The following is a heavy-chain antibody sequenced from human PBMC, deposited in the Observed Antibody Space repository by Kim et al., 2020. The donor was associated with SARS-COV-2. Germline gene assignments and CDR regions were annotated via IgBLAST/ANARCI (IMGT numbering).Heavy chain of an antibody. Sequence: ASVKVSCKVSGYTLTELSMHWVRQAPGKGLEWMGGFDPEDGETIYAQKFQGRVTMTEDTSTDTAYMELSSLRSEDTAVYYWSTELMGYCSGGSCRLDYDYWGQGTLVTVSS. V-gene: IGHV1-24*01. D-gene: IGHD2-15*01. CDR3: STELMGYCSGGSCRLDYDY. J-gene: IGHJ4*02. CDR1: GYTLTELS. CDR2: FDPEDGET.